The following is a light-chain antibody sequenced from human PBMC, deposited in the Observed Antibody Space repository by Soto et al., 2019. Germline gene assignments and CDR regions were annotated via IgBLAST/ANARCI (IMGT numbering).Light chain of an antibody. CDR3: QQYADSPIT. V-gene: IGKV3-20*01. Sequence: DIVMTQSPDSLAVSLGERATINCKSSQSVNSNFLAWYQQKPGQAPRLLIYGASSRAIGIPDRFSGSGSGTDFTLTISRLEPEDFALYYCQQYADSPITFGRGARLQIK. J-gene: IGKJ5*01. CDR2: GAS. CDR1: QSVNSNF.